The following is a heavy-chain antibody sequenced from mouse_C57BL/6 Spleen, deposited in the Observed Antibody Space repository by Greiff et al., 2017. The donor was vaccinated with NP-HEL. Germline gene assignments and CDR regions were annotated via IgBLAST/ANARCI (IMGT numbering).Heavy chain of an antibody. J-gene: IGHJ2*01. CDR3: STPYYYGSSYYFDY. V-gene: IGHV14-1*01. D-gene: IGHD1-1*01. CDR1: GFNIKDYY. CDR2: IDPEDGDT. Sequence: VHVKQSGAELVRPGASVKLSCTASGFNIKDYYMHWVKQRPEQGLEWIGRIDPEDGDTEYAPKFQGKATMPADKSSNTAYLQLSSLTSEDAAFYYYSTPYYYGSSYYFDYWGQGTTLTVSS.